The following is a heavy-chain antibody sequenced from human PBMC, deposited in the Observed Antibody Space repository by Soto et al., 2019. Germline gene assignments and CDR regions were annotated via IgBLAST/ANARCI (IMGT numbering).Heavy chain of an antibody. J-gene: IGHJ1*01. CDR1: GFTFSDYY. V-gene: IGHV3-23*01. D-gene: IGHD6-19*01. Sequence: GGSLRLSCAASGFTFSDYYMSWIRQAPGKGLEWVSAISGSGSSTYYADSVKGRFTISRDNSKNTLYLQMNSLRAEDTAVYYCAKDRLSSGWYEYFQYWGQGTLVTVSS. CDR2: ISGSGSST. CDR3: AKDRLSSGWYEYFQY.